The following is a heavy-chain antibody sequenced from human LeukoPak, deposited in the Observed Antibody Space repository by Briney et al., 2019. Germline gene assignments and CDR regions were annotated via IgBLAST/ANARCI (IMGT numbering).Heavy chain of an antibody. CDR2: TYNRYMWYN. CDR1: GDSVSSNSAA. J-gene: IGHJ4*02. Sequence: QTLSLTCAISGDSVSSNSAAWIWIRQSPSRGLEWLRRTYNRYMWYNDYVISGKSPITLTPDTSTNQFSLQLNSVTPEDTAVYYCARARTIAAAGNDYWGQGTLVTVSS. CDR3: ARARTIAAAGNDY. V-gene: IGHV6-1*01. D-gene: IGHD6-13*01.